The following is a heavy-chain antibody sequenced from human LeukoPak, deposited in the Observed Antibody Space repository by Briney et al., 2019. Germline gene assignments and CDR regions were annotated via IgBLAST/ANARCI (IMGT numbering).Heavy chain of an antibody. CDR2: IIPIFGTA. V-gene: IGHV1-69*05. D-gene: IGHD1-26*01. CDR1: GGTFSSYA. CDR3: ARNLHSGSYYPGYYYYYMDV. Sequence: SVKVSCKASGGTFSSYAISWVRQAPGQGLEWMGGIIPIFGTANYAQKFQGRVTITTDESTSTAYMELSSPRSEDTAVYYCARNLHSGSYYPGYYYYYMDVWGKGTTVTVSS. J-gene: IGHJ6*03.